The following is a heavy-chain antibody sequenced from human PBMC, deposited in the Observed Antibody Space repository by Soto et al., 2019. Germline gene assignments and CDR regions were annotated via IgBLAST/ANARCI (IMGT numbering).Heavy chain of an antibody. Sequence: SETLSLTCAVPGGSISSGGYSWSWIRQPPGKGLEWIGYIYHSGGTYYNPSLKSRVTISVDRSKNQFSLKLSSVTAADTAVYYCARGGGNYYYGMDVWGQGTTVTVSS. V-gene: IGHV4-30-2*01. D-gene: IGHD2-15*01. CDR3: ARGGGNYYYGMDV. CDR2: IYHSGGT. J-gene: IGHJ6*02. CDR1: GGSISSGGYS.